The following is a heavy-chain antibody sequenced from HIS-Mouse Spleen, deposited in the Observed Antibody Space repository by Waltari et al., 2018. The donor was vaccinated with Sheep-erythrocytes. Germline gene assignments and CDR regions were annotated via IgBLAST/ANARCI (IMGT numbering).Heavy chain of an antibody. CDR2: ISGSGGST. CDR1: GFTFISYA. D-gene: IGHD6-13*01. CDR3: AKDRDWTLSSSWYY. V-gene: IGHV3-23*01. J-gene: IGHJ4*02. Sequence: EVQLLESGGGLVQPGGSLRLSCAASGFTFISYAMSWVRQAPGKGLEWVSAISGSGGSTYYADSVKGRFTISRDNSKNTLYLQMNSLRAEDTAVYYCAKDRDWTLSSSWYYWGQGTLVTVSS.